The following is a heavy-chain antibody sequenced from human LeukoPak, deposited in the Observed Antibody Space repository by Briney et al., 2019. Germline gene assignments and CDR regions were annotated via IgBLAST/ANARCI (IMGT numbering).Heavy chain of an antibody. Sequence: ASVKVSCKASGYTFTSYGISWVRQAPGQGLEWMGWISAYNGNTNYAQKLQGRVTMTTDTSTSTAYMELRSLRSDDTAVYYCARDYLTSYYYDSSGYPTGYWGQGTLVTVSS. D-gene: IGHD3-22*01. J-gene: IGHJ4*02. V-gene: IGHV1-18*01. CDR1: GYTFTSYG. CDR3: ARDYLTSYYYDSSGYPTGY. CDR2: ISAYNGNT.